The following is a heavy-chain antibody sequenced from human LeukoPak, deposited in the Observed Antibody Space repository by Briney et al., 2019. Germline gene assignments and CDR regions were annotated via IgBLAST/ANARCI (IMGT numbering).Heavy chain of an antibody. CDR1: GFTLSNYA. V-gene: IGHV3-23*01. J-gene: IGHJ4*02. CDR2: IRSRGDTT. CDR3: AKAAGDGYNYGY. Sequence: GGSLRLSCVASGFTLSNYAMSWVRQAPGKGLEWVSAIRSRGDTTYYADSVKGRFTISRDNSKNTLYMEMNSLRAEDTAIYYCAKAAGDGYNYGYWGQGTLVTVSS. D-gene: IGHD5-24*01.